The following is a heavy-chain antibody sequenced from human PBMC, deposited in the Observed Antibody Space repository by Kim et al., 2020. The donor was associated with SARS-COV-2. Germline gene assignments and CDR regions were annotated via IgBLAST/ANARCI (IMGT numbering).Heavy chain of an antibody. V-gene: IGHV6-1*01. D-gene: IGHD2-15*01. J-gene: IGHJ5*02. Sequence: SQTLSLTCAISGDSVSSNSAAWNWIRQSPSRGLEWLGRTYYRSKWYNDYAVSVKSRITINPDTSKNQCSLQLNSVTPEDTAVYYCARAELYCSGGSCYNRVDWYDPWGQGTLVTVSS. CDR2: TYYRSKWYN. CDR1: GDSVSSNSAA. CDR3: ARAELYCSGGSCYNRVDWYDP.